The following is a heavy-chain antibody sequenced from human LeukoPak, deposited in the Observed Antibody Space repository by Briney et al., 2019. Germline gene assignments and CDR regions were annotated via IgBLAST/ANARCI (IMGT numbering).Heavy chain of an antibody. CDR1: GGSFSGYY. J-gene: IGHJ6*03. Sequence: SETLSLTCAVYGGSFSGYYWSWIRQPPWKGLEWIGEINHSGSTNYNPSLKSRVTISVDTSKNQFSLKLSSVTAADTAVYYCARVPSQLVRGFYYYYYMDVWGKGTTVTVSS. V-gene: IGHV4-34*01. CDR2: INHSGST. CDR3: ARVPSQLVRGFYYYYYMDV. D-gene: IGHD6-13*01.